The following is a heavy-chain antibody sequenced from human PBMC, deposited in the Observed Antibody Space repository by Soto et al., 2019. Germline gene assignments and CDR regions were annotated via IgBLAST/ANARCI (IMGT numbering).Heavy chain of an antibody. CDR2: IIPIFGTA. CDR3: ARGAERRGYGAY. CDR1: GGTFSSYA. V-gene: IGHV1-69*13. J-gene: IGHJ4*02. D-gene: IGHD5-12*01. Sequence: ASVKVSCKASGGTFSSYAISWVRQAPGQGLEWMGGIIPIFGTANYAQKFQGRVTITADESTSTAYMELSSLRSEDTAVYYCARGAERRGYGAYWGQGTLVTVSS.